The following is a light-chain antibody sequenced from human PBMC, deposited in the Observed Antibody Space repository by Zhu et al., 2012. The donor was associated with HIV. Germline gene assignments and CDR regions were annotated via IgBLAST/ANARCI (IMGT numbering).Light chain of an antibody. CDR2: DAS. J-gene: IGKJ1*01. Sequence: EIVLTQSPGTLSLSPGQRATLSCRAAHSVNKDYVAWYQQKLGQAPRLLIYDASSGAIGIPDRFSGSGSGTDFTLTISRLEAEDSAVYYCQQYGSAIRTFGQGTRVEVK. CDR3: QQYGSAIRT. V-gene: IGKV3-20*01. CDR1: HSVNKDY.